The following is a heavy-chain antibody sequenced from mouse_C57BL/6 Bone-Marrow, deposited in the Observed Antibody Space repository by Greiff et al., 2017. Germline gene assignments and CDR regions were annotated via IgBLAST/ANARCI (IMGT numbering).Heavy chain of an antibody. J-gene: IGHJ1*03. CDR3: AREGDYDYDGGYFDV. CDR1: GYSFTGYY. V-gene: IGHV1-42*01. D-gene: IGHD2-4*01. CDR2: INPSTGGT. Sequence: EVQLQQSGPELVKPGASVKISCKASGYSFTGYYMNWVKQSPEKSLEWIGEINPSTGGTTYNQKFKAKATLTVDKSSSTAYMQLKSLTSEDSAVYYGAREGDYDYDGGYFDVWGTGTTVTVSS.